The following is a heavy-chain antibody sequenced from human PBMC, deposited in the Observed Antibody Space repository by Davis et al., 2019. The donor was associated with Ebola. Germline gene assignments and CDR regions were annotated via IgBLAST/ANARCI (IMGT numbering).Heavy chain of an antibody. CDR2: ISSSSSYI. Sequence: GGSLRLSCAASGFTFSFSPLNWVRQAPGKGLEWVSSISSSSSYIYYADSVKGRFTISRDNAKNSLYLQMNSLRAEDTAVYYCAREGERYCSGGSCYYRPYYYGMDVWGQGTTVTVSS. D-gene: IGHD2-15*01. J-gene: IGHJ6*02. CDR3: AREGERYCSGGSCYYRPYYYGMDV. V-gene: IGHV3-21*01. CDR1: GFTFSFSP.